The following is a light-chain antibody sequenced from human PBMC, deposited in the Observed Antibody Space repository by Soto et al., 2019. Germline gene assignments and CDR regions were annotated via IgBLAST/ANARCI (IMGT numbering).Light chain of an antibody. Sequence: IQMTQSPATLSASVGDRVTITCRASQSVRSWLAWYQQKPGTAPKLLIFDASRLESGVPSRFSGSASGTEFTLTISSLQPDDFATYYCQQYNSYPWTFGQGTKVDIK. CDR1: QSVRSW. V-gene: IGKV1-5*01. J-gene: IGKJ1*01. CDR3: QQYNSYPWT. CDR2: DAS.